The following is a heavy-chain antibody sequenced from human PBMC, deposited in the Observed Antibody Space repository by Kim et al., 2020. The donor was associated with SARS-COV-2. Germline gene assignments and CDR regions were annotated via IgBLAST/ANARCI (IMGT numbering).Heavy chain of an antibody. D-gene: IGHD2-2*01. CDR3: ARDRRSRYCGSTSCPGASRFDP. CDR1: GGSISSYY. V-gene: IGHV4-59*01. J-gene: IGHJ5*02. CDR2: LSYNGST. Sequence: SETLSLTCTVSGGSISSYYWSWIRQPPGKGLEWIGYLSYNGSTKYNPSLKSRVTISADTSKNQFSLKLRSVSAADTAVYYCARDRRSRYCGSTSCPGASRFDPWGQGTLVTVSS.